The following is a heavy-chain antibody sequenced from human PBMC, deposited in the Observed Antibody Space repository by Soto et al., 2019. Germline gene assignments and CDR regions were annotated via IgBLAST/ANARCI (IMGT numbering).Heavy chain of an antibody. CDR2: INSDGSST. CDR1: GFTFSSYW. Sequence: EVQLVESGGGLVQPGGSLRVSCAASGFTFSSYWMHWVRQAPGKGLVWVSRINSDGSSTSYADSVKGRFTISRDNAKNTVYLQMNSLRAEDTAIYYCARRGAVAVLHYWGQGTLVTVSS. J-gene: IGHJ4*02. CDR3: ARRGAVAVLHY. V-gene: IGHV3-74*01. D-gene: IGHD6-19*01.